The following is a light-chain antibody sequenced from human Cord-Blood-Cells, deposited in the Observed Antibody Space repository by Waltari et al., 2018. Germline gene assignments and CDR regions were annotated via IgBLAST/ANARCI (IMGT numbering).Light chain of an antibody. Sequence: SYELTQPPSVSVSPGQTASITCSGDNLGDKYACWYQQKPGQSPVLVIYQDSKRPSGLPERFSGSNSGNTATLTISGTQAMDEADYYCQAWDSSTENWVFGGGTKLTVL. J-gene: IGLJ3*02. V-gene: IGLV3-1*01. CDR3: QAWDSSTENWV. CDR2: QDS. CDR1: NLGDKY.